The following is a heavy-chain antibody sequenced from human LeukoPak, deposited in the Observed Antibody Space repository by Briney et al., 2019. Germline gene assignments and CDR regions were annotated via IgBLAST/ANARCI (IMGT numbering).Heavy chain of an antibody. CDR1: GGSISSYY. J-gene: IGHJ4*02. Sequence: DPSETLSLTCTVSGGSISSYYWSWIRQPPGKGLEWIGYIYYSGSSNYNPSLKSRVTMSVDTSKNQFSLKLSSVTAADTAVYYCARHSLSVGATTRFDYWGQGTLVTVSS. CDR2: IYYSGSS. CDR3: ARHSLSVGATTRFDY. D-gene: IGHD1-26*01. V-gene: IGHV4-59*08.